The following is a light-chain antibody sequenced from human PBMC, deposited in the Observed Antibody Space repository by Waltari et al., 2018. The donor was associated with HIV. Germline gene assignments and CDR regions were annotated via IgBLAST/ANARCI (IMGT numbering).Light chain of an antibody. CDR2: RNN. CDR3: SAWDSSLSARV. Sequence: KGLRQTATLTCTGDSNNVGNQGVAWLQQHQGHPPKLLSYRNNNRPSGISERFSASRSGNTASLTITGLQPEDEADYYCSAWDSSLSARVFGGGTKLTVL. J-gene: IGLJ3*02. CDR1: SNNVGNQG. V-gene: IGLV10-54*04.